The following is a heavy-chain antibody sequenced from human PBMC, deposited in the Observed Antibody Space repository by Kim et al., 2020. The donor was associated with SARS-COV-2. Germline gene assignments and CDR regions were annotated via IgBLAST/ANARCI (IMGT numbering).Heavy chain of an antibody. J-gene: IGHJ5*02. CDR2: IYWDDDK. D-gene: IGHD6-19*01. CDR3: AHRRKQWLVREGFHWFDP. Sequence: SGPTLVKPTQTLTLTCTFSGFSLSTSGVGVGWIRQPPGKALEWLALIYWDDDKRYSPSLKSRLTITKDTSKNQVVLTMTNMDPVDTATYYCAHRRKQWLVREGFHWFDPWGQGTLVTVSS. V-gene: IGHV2-5*02. CDR1: GFSLSTSGVG.